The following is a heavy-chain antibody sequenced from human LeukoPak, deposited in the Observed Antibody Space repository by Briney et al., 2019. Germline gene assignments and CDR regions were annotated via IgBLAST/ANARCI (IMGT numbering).Heavy chain of an antibody. CDR3: ARSPGSYYKSIDY. Sequence: ETLSLLCTVLGSPIYRFLWRLIRQPPGEGLEGIGYIYYSGSSNYNPSLKSRVTISVDTSKNQFSLKLSSVTAADTAVYYCARSPGSYYKSIDYWGQGTLVTVSS. D-gene: IGHD3-10*01. J-gene: IGHJ4*02. CDR1: GSPIYRFL. V-gene: IGHV4-59*01. CDR2: IYYSGSS.